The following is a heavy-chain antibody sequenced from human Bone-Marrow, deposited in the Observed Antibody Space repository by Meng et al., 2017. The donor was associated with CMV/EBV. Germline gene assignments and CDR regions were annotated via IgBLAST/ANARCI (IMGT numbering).Heavy chain of an antibody. CDR3: AISGIYVISGHNDI. D-gene: IGHD3/OR15-3a*01. V-gene: IGHV3-21*01. Sequence: GESLKISCAASGFTFSSYSMNSVRQAPGKGLEWVSSSRSSSSYIYYADSVRGRFTISSDNAKSALYLQMNSLRAEETAVYYCAISGIYVISGHNDIWGQGTMVTVSS. CDR1: GFTFSSYS. J-gene: IGHJ3*02. CDR2: SRSSSSYI.